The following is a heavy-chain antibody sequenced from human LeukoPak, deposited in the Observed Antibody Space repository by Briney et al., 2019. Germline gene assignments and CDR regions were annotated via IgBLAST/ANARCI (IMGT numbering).Heavy chain of an antibody. CDR1: GFTFSGSA. CDR3: SRSSSRNFGVVIRSYYYYMDV. Sequence: WGSLRLSCAASGFTFSGSAIHWVRQASGKGLEWVGRIRSKADYAASVKGKFTISRDDSKNTAYLQMNSLKTEDTAVYYCSRSSSRNFGVVIRSYYYYMDVWGKGTTVTVSS. CDR2: IRSKAD. J-gene: IGHJ6*03. V-gene: IGHV3-73*01. D-gene: IGHD3-3*01.